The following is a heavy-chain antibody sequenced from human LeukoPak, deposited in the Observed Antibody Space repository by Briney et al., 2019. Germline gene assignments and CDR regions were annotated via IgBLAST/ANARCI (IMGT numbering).Heavy chain of an antibody. CDR2: IYTSGST. CDR3: ARGIAAADTRPFDY. CDR1: GGSISSYY. Sequence: SETLSLTCTVSGGSISSYYWSWLRQPAGKGLEWIGRIYTSGSTDYNPSLKSRVTMSIDTSKNQFSLKLSSVTAADTAVYYCARGIAAADTRPFDYWGQGTLVTVSS. D-gene: IGHD6-13*01. V-gene: IGHV4-4*07. J-gene: IGHJ4*02.